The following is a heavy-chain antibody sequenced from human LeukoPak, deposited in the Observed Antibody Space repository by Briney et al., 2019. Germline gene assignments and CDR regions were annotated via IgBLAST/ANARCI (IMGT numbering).Heavy chain of an antibody. V-gene: IGHV3-21*01. J-gene: IGHJ4*02. CDR3: ARDSWDYDSSGYYYVPRFDY. CDR2: ISSSSSYI. CDR1: GFTFSSYS. Sequence: GGSLRLSCAASGFTFSSYSMNWVCQAPGKGLEWVSSISSSSSYIYYADSVKGRFTISRDNAKNSLYLQINSLRAEDTAVYYCARDSWDYDSSGYYYVPRFDYWGQGTLVTVSS. D-gene: IGHD3-22*01.